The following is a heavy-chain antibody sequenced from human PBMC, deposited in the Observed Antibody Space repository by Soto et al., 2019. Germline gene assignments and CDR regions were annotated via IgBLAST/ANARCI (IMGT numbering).Heavy chain of an antibody. Sequence: PSETLSLTCAVYGGSFSGYYWSWIRQPPGKGLEWIGEINHSGSTNYNPSLKSRVTISVDTSKNQFSLKLSSVTAADTAVYYCARGGGSRWYPPYNWFDTWGQGTLATVSS. CDR2: INHSGST. CDR3: ARGGGSRWYPPYNWFDT. D-gene: IGHD6-13*01. CDR1: GGSFSGYY. J-gene: IGHJ5*02. V-gene: IGHV4-34*01.